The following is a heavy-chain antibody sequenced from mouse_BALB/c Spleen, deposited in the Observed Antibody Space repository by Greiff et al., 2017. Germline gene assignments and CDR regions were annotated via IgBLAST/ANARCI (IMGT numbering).Heavy chain of an antibody. V-gene: IGHV1-5*01. CDR2: IYPGNSDT. D-gene: IGHD1-1*02. J-gene: IGHJ4*01. CDR1: GYTFTSYW. Sequence: VQLKQSGTVLARPGASVKMSCKASGYTFTSYWMHWVKQRPGQGLEWIGAIYPGNSDTSYNQKFKGKAKLTAVTSTSTAYMELSSLTNEDSAVYYCTRPSYYEGAMDYWGQGTSVTVSS. CDR3: TRPSYYEGAMDY.